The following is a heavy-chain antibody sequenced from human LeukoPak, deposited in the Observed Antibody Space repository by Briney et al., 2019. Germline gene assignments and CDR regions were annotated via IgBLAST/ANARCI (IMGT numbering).Heavy chain of an antibody. CDR1: GFTFDDYT. V-gene: IGHV3-43*01. J-gene: IGHJ4*02. CDR3: TKDLRSSGYYSPAY. Sequence: HSGGSLRLSCAASGFTFDDYTMHWVRQAPGKGLEWVSLISWDGGSTYYADSVKGRFTISRDNSKNSLYLQMNSLITEDTALYYCTKDLRSSGYYSPAYWVQGTLVTV. CDR2: ISWDGGST. D-gene: IGHD3-22*01.